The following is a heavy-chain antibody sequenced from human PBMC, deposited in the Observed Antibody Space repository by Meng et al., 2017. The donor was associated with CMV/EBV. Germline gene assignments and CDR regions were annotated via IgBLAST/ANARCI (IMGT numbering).Heavy chain of an antibody. J-gene: IGHJ4*02. Sequence: QREHGGAGLLKPSRPLALSSCASGRSFSGYVLTWGRQAPGKRLEGLGEINHSVTVNYTPSLNTRITISVDTSKNQFTLKPRSVPVADTAMHYCASRGHYYRSGYYPYYFDYWGQGTLVTVSS. D-gene: IGHD3-22*01. CDR3: ASRGHYYRSGYYPYYFDY. CDR2: INHSVTV. CDR1: GRSFSGYV. V-gene: IGHV4-34*01.